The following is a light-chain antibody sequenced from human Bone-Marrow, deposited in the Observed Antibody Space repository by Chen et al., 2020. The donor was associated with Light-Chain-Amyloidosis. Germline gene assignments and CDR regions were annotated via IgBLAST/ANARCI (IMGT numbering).Light chain of an antibody. V-gene: IGKV4-1*01. J-gene: IGKJ1*01. CDR2: WAS. Sequence: DIVMTQSQDSLAVSLGERSTINCKSSQSVFYRSNNKNFLAWYQQKPGLSPKWFIYWASTRESWVPDRLRESESCTDFTLSRNSLQAEDVADYCHHQYYSTPWTFGQGTRVEVK. CDR1: QSVFYRSNNKNF. CDR3: HQYYSTPWT.